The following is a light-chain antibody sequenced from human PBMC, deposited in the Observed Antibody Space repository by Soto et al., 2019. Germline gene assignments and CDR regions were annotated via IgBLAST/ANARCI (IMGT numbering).Light chain of an antibody. J-gene: IGKJ1*01. Sequence: DILRTQSPASLAVSLGERATINCKSSQSFLYSSNNKNYLAWYQQKPGQPPKLLIYWASTRESGVPDRVSGSGSGTDFTLTISSLQAEDVALYYCQQYYTTPLTFGQGTKVDIK. CDR3: QQYYTTPLT. V-gene: IGKV4-1*01. CDR2: WAS. CDR1: QSFLYSSNNKNY.